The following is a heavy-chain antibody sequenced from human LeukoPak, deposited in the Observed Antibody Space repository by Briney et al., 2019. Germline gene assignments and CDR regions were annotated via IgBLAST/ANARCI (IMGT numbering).Heavy chain of an antibody. V-gene: IGHV3-7*01. Sequence: GGSLRLSCAASGFTFSTYCMSWVRQAPGKGLEWVANIMQDGNDRYYVDSVKGRFTISRDNAKNSLYLQLNSLRVEDTAVYYCASRIVGTPDYFDYWGQGTLVTVSS. CDR1: GFTFSTYC. CDR2: IMQDGNDR. J-gene: IGHJ4*02. D-gene: IGHD1-26*01. CDR3: ASRIVGTPDYFDY.